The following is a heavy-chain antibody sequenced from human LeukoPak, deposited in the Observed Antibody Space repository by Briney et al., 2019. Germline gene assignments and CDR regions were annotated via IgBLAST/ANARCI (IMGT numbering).Heavy chain of an antibody. Sequence: GGSLRLSCAASGFTFSSYWMHWVRHTPGKGLIYISRINNDGSSANYADSVRGRFTISRDNAENTLYLQMNSLRAEDTAVYARPVADTYAPLDYWGQGTLVTVSS. D-gene: IGHD6-19*01. J-gene: IGHJ4*02. V-gene: IGHV3-74*01. CDR3: PVADTYAPLDY. CDR1: GFTFSSYW. CDR2: INNDGSSA.